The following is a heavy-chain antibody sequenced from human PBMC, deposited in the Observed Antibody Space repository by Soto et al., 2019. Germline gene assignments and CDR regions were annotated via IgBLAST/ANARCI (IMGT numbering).Heavy chain of an antibody. V-gene: IGHV5-51*01. Sequence: PGESLKTPCQAPGYAFINNWIGWVRQKPGKGLEWLGIMYPGLSETRYSPSFRGHVTISVDKTLNTAYLQWASLKASDTAMYYCARPLFRCGGFCHFSYWGQGTQVTVSS. CDR2: MYPGLSET. CDR3: ARPLFRCGGFCHFSY. J-gene: IGHJ4*02. CDR1: GYAFINNW. D-gene: IGHD6-25*01.